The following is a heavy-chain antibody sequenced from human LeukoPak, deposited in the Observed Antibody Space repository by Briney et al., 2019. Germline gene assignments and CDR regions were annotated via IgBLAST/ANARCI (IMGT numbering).Heavy chain of an antibody. CDR2: ISYDGSNK. CDR3: AKSGGVYGDIGAY. V-gene: IGHV3-30*18. Sequence: HPGRSLRLSCAASGFTFSSYGMHWVRQAPGKGLEWVAVISYDGSNKYYADSVKGRFTISRDNSKNTLYLQMNSLRAEDTAVYYCAKSGGVYGDIGAYWGEGTLVTVSS. J-gene: IGHJ4*02. D-gene: IGHD4-17*01. CDR1: GFTFSSYG.